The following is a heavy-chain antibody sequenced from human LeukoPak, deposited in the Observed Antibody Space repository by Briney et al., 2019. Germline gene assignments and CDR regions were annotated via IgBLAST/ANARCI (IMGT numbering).Heavy chain of an antibody. V-gene: IGHV3-53*01. CDR2: LYSDGNT. CDR3: ARGVEPLAANTLAY. CDR1: GFTVITND. D-gene: IGHD1-14*01. J-gene: IGHJ4*02. Sequence: GGSLRLSRAASGFTVITNDMTWARQAPGKGLEWVSVLYSDGNTKYADSVQGRFTISRDNSKNTLYLEMNSLSPDDTAVYYCARGVEPLAANTLAYWGQGTLVTVSS.